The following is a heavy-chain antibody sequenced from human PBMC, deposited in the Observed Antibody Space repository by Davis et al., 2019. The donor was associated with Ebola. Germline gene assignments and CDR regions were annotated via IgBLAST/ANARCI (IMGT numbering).Heavy chain of an antibody. CDR1: GYSFTSYG. CDR2: ISAYNGNT. J-gene: IGHJ6*02. Sequence: ASVKVSCKASGYSFTSYGISWVRQAPGQGLEWMGWISAYNGNTNYAQKLQGRVTMTTDTSTSTAYMELSSLRSEDTAVYYCARAAGAAADYYYYGMDVWGQGTTVTVSS. V-gene: IGHV1-18*01. D-gene: IGHD6-13*01. CDR3: ARAAGAAADYYYYGMDV.